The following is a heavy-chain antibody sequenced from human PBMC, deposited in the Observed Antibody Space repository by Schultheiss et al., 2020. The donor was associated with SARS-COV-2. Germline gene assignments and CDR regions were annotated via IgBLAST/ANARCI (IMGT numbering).Heavy chain of an antibody. CDR2: INHSGST. J-gene: IGHJ6*02. D-gene: IGHD5-18*01. CDR3: ARDWSARYGMDV. V-gene: IGHV4-34*09. CDR1: GGSFSGYY. Sequence: SETLSLTCAVYGGSFSGYYWSWIRQPPGKGLEWIGEINHSGSTNYNPSLKSRVTISVDTSKNQFSLKLSSVTAADTAVYYCARDWSARYGMDVWGQGTTVTVSS.